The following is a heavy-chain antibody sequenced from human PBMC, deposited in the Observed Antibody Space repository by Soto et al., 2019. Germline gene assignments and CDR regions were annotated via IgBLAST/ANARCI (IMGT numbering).Heavy chain of an antibody. CDR2: IYYSGST. Sequence: SETLSLTCTVSGGSVSSGSYYWSWIRQPPGKGLEWTGYIYYSGSTNYNPSLKSRVTISVDTSKNQFSLKLSSVTAADTAVYYCARDHPGYCSGGSCYSGWLDPWGQGALVTVSS. J-gene: IGHJ5*02. V-gene: IGHV4-61*01. D-gene: IGHD2-15*01. CDR1: GGSVSSGSYY. CDR3: ARDHPGYCSGGSCYSGWLDP.